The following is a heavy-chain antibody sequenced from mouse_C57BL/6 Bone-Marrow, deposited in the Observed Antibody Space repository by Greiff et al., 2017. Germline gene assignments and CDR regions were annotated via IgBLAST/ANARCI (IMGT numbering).Heavy chain of an antibody. V-gene: IGHV1-50*01. CDR1: GYTFTSYW. D-gene: IGHD2-10*01. CDR3: AREAYYGNWYFDV. J-gene: IGHJ1*03. Sequence: QVQLKESGAELVKPGASVKLSCKASGYTFTSYWMQWVKQRPGQGLEWIGEIDPSDSYTNYNQKFKGKATLTVDTSSSTAYMQLSSLTSEDSAVYYCAREAYYGNWYFDVWGTGTTVTVSS. CDR2: IDPSDSYT.